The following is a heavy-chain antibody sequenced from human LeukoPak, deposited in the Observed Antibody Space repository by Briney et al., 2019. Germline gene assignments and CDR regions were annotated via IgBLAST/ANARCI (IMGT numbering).Heavy chain of an antibody. D-gene: IGHD2-2*01. J-gene: IGHJ1*01. CDR1: GGSISSYY. CDR3: ASGGVVVPAAPRVRYFQH. V-gene: IGHV4-59*01. CDR2: IYYSGST. Sequence: RSSETLSLTCTVSGGSISSYYWSWIRQPPGKGLEWIGYIYYSGSTNYNPYLKSRVTISVDTSKNQFSLRVSSVTTADTAVYYCASGGVVVPAAPRVRYFQHWGQGTLVTVSS.